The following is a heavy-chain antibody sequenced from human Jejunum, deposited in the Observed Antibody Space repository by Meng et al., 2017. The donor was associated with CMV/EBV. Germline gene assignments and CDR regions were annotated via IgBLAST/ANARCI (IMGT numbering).Heavy chain of an antibody. J-gene: IGHJ4*02. CDR3: TKGGFDS. V-gene: IGHV3-30*02. CDR1: GFPFNIYE. D-gene: IGHD2-15*01. CDR2: IRHDGSED. Sequence: VWVVGLGGGVFHPGEYLRLYCVTSGFPFNIYEMPWVRQAQGKGLDWVNCIRHDGSEDFYVDSVKGRFTISRDNSKNTLYLQMNSLRVDDSALYYCTKGGFDSWGQGTLVTVSS.